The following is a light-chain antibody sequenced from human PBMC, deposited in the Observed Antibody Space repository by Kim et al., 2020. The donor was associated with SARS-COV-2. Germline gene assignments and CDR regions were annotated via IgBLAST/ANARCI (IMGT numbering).Light chain of an antibody. CDR2: DKN. CDR3: SSRDSSGNHVV. V-gene: IGLV3-19*01. CDR1: SLRSYY. Sequence: ALGQTVRITCQEDSLRSYYASWYQQKPGQAPVLVIYDKNNRPSGIPDRFSGSSSGNTASLTITGAQAEDEADYYCSSRDSSGNHVVFGGGTQLTVL. J-gene: IGLJ2*01.